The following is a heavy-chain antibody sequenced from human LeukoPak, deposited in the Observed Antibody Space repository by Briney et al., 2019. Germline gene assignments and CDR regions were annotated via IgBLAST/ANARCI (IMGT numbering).Heavy chain of an antibody. J-gene: IGHJ4*02. CDR1: GGSFSGYC. CDR2: INHSGST. Sequence: SETLSLTCAVYGGSFSGYCWSWIRQPPGKGLEWIGEINHSGSTNYNPSLKSRVTISVDTSKNQFSLKLSSVTAADTAVYYCARARRLYYYDSSYYFDYWGQGTLVTVSS. CDR3: ARARRLYYYDSSYYFDY. V-gene: IGHV4-34*01. D-gene: IGHD3-22*01.